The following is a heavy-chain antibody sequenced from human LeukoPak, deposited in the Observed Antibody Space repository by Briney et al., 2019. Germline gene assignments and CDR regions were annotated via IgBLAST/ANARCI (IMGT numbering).Heavy chain of an antibody. Sequence: PSGTLSLTCAVSGGSISSSNWWSWVRQPPGKGLEWIGEIYHSGSTNYNPSLKSRVTISVDKSKNQFSLKLSSVTAADTAVYYCARHFSPAPFGVVIMPFDYWGQGTLVTVSS. CDR2: IYHSGST. CDR1: GGSISSSNW. V-gene: IGHV4-4*02. J-gene: IGHJ4*02. D-gene: IGHD3-3*01. CDR3: ARHFSPAPFGVVIMPFDY.